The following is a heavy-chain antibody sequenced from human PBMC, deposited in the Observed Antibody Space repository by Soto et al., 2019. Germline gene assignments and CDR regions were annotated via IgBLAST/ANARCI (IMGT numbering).Heavy chain of an antibody. Sequence: ASVKVSCKASGYTFTGYYMHWVRQAPGQGLEWMGWINPNSGDTNYAQKFQGRVTMTRDTSISTAYMELSRLRSDDTAVYYCARVPLGYCTNGVCYRNDAFDIWGQGTMVTVSS. CDR1: GYTFTGYY. CDR3: ARVPLGYCTNGVCYRNDAFDI. D-gene: IGHD2-8*01. J-gene: IGHJ3*02. CDR2: INPNSGDT. V-gene: IGHV1-2*02.